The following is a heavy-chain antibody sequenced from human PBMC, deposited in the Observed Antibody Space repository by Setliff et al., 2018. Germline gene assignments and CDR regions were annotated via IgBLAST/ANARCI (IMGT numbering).Heavy chain of an antibody. D-gene: IGHD3-10*01. J-gene: IGHJ4*02. CDR3: AKDRPQGVNGRSLDY. CDR2: IYSDGSST. CDR1: GFSFSKFA. Sequence: GGSLRLSCAASGFSFSKFAMNWVRQAPGKGLEWVSVIYSDGSSTYYGDSVKGRFTISRDNSQNTLYLQMNSLRAEDTAVYYCAKDRPQGVNGRSLDYWGRGTLVTVSS. V-gene: IGHV3-23*03.